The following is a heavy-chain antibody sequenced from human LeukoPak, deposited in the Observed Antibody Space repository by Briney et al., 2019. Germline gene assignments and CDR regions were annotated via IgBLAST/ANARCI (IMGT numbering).Heavy chain of an antibody. CDR1: GFTFSSYA. Sequence: GGSLGLSCAASGFTFSSYAMSWVRQAPGKGLEWVSAIGAKGTSTYYADSVKGRFTISRDNSKNMLYLQMNSLTAEDTAVYYCVKDLGALSDGSSPYWGQGTLVTVSS. J-gene: IGHJ4*02. CDR3: VKDLGALSDGSSPY. V-gene: IGHV3-23*01. CDR2: IGAKGTST. D-gene: IGHD6-6*01.